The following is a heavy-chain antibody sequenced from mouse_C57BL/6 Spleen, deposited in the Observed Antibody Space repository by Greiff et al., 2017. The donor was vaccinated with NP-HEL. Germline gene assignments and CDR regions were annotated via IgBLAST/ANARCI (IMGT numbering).Heavy chain of an antibody. CDR3: TRDCNYGFDY. J-gene: IGHJ2*01. V-gene: IGHV5-9-1*02. CDR2: ISSGGDYI. D-gene: IGHD2-1*01. CDR1: GFTFSSYA. Sequence: DVMLVESGEGLVKPGGSLKLSCAASGFTFSSYAMSWVRQTPEKRLEWVAYISSGGDYIYYADTVKGRFTISRDNARNTLYLQMSSLKSEDTAMYYCTRDCNYGFDYWGQGTTLTVSS.